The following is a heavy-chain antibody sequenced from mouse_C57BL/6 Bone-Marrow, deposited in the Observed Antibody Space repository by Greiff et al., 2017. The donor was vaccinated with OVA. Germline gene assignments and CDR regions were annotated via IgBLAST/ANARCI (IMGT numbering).Heavy chain of an antibody. V-gene: IGHV5-9*01. D-gene: IGHD1-1*01. J-gene: IGHJ4*01. CDR2: ISGGGGNT. CDR1: GFTFSSYT. Sequence: EVKLMESGGGLVKPGGSLKLSCAASGFTFSSYTMSWVRQTPEKRLEWVATISGGGGNTYYPDSVKGRFTISRDNAENTLYLQMSSLRSEDTALYYCARQGLLRRDYAMDYWGQGTSVTVSS. CDR3: ARQGLLRRDYAMDY.